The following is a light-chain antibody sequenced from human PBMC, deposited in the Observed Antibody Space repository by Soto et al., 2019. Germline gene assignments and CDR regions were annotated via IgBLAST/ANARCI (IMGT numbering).Light chain of an antibody. CDR2: GAS. CDR1: QSFNSIY. J-gene: IGKJ1*01. CDR3: QQYNDWLRT. Sequence: SVLTHSPSTMSXXPGEXATLXXRXSQSFNSIYLAWYQQKPGHAPRLLIYGASTRATAIPARFSGSGSGTEFTLTISSLQSEDFAVYYCQQYNDWLRTFDQVTKVDIK. V-gene: IGKV3-15*01.